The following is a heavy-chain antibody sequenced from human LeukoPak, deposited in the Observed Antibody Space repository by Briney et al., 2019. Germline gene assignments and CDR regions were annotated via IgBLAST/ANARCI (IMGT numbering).Heavy chain of an antibody. J-gene: IGHJ3*02. D-gene: IGHD5-18*01. CDR3: TRVAPGYSYGYGTFDI. CDR2: ITSTNSYI. Sequence: GGSLRLSCAASGFSFSSYAMSWVRQAPGKGLEWVSSITSTNSYIYYADSVKGRFTISRDNAKNSLYLQMNSLRAEDTAVYFCTRVAPGYSYGYGTFDIWGQGTMVTVSS. V-gene: IGHV3-21*01. CDR1: GFSFSSYA.